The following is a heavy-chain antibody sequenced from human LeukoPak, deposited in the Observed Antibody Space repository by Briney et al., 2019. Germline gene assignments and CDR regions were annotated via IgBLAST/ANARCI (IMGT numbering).Heavy chain of an antibody. CDR2: IIPIFGTA. Sequence: ASVKVSCKASGGTFSSYAISWVRQAPGQGLEWMGGIIPIFGTANYAQKFQGRVTITTDESTSTAYMELSSLRSEDTAVYYCAVGRDGVEVPAAILGWFDPWGQGTLVTVSS. CDR1: GGTFSSYA. D-gene: IGHD2-2*02. V-gene: IGHV1-69*05. J-gene: IGHJ5*02. CDR3: AVGRDGVEVPAAILGWFDP.